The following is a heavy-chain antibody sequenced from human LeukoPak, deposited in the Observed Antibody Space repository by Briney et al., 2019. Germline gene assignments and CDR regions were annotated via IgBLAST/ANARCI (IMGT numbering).Heavy chain of an antibody. Sequence: GGSLRLSCAASGFTFNNHDMHWVRQAPGKGLEWVAGISYDGRNKYYADSVKGRFTISRDNSKNKLNLQMNSLRTEDTAAYYCAKPRDIDSWAFDVWGQGTMVTVS. D-gene: IGHD2-15*01. CDR3: AKPRDIDSWAFDV. CDR2: ISYDGRNK. J-gene: IGHJ3*01. CDR1: GFTFNNHD. V-gene: IGHV3-30*18.